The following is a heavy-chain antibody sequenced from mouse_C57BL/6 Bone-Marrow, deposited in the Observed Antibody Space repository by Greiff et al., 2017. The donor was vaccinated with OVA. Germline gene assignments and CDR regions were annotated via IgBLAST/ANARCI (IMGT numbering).Heavy chain of an antibody. Sequence: QVQLQQPGAELVRPGSSVKLSCKASGYTFTSYWMHWVKQRPIQGLEWIGNIDPSDSETHYNQKFKDKATLTVDKSSSTAYMQLSSLTSEDSAVYYCARGFHYYGSSPFGYWGQGTTLTVSS. CDR3: ARGFHYYGSSPFGY. D-gene: IGHD1-1*01. CDR1: GYTFTSYW. CDR2: IDPSDSET. V-gene: IGHV1-52*01. J-gene: IGHJ2*01.